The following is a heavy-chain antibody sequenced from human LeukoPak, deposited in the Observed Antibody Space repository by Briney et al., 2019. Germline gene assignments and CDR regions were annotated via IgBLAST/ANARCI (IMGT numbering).Heavy chain of an antibody. CDR1: GFTFTRYW. D-gene: IGHD1-26*01. V-gene: IGHV3-74*01. Sequence: GGSLRLSCAASGFTFTRYWMHWVRQVPGKGLVWISRINIDGTTTNYADSVKGRFTVSRDNAKNTMYLQVNSLRVEDTAVYYCARDSYEVGATFDYWGQGTLFTVSS. CDR2: INIDGTTT. J-gene: IGHJ4*02. CDR3: ARDSYEVGATFDY.